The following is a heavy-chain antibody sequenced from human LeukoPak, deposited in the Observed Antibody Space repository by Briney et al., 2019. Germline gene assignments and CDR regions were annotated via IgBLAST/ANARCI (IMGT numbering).Heavy chain of an antibody. CDR2: INHSGST. D-gene: IGHD3-10*01. J-gene: IGHJ4*02. CDR1: GGSFSGYY. CDR3: ARNLELSFDY. V-gene: IGHV4-34*01. Sequence: SETLSLTCAVYGGSFSGYYWSWIRQPPGKGLEWIGEINHSGSTNYNPSLKSRVTISVDTSKNQFSLKLSSVTAADTAVYYCARNLELSFDYWGQGTLVTVSS.